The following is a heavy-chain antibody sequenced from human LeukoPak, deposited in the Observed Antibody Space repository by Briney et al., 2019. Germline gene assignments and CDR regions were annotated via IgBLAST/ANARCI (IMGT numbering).Heavy chain of an antibody. CDR1: GGSFSGYY. CDR2: IYYSGST. CDR3: ASTVAGVDY. V-gene: IGHV4-31*11. D-gene: IGHD6-19*01. J-gene: IGHJ4*02. Sequence: SETLSLTCAVYGGSFSGYYWSWIRQHPGKGLEWIGYIYYSGSTYYNPSLKSRVTISVDTPKNQFSLKLSSVTAADTAVYYCASTVAGVDYWGQGTLVTVSS.